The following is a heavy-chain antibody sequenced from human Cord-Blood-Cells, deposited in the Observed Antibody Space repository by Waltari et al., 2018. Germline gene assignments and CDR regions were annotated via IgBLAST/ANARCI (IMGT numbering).Heavy chain of an antibody. V-gene: IGHV4-34*01. Sequence: QVQLQQWGAGLLKPSETLSLTCAVYGGSLRGYYWSWIRPRPGKGLEWIGEINHRGSTNYNPSLKSRVTISVDTSKNQFSLKLSSVTAADTAVYYCARGRSGTIWFGESYGMDVWGQGTTVTVSS. CDR3: ARGRSGTIWFGESYGMDV. D-gene: IGHD3-10*01. CDR2: INHRGST. CDR1: GGSLRGYY. J-gene: IGHJ6*02.